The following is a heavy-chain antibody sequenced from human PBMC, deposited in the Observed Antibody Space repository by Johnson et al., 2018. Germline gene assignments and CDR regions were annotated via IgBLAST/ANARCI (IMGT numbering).Heavy chain of an antibody. CDR3: AKEASLGFGESGSWVDT. D-gene: IGHD3-10*01. Sequence: VQLVQSGGGLVKPGGSLRLSCAASGFTFSIYAITWVRQAPGKGLEWVSTISASAGTTYYADSVKGRFPISRDNAKNTLCLQMNSLKAEDTAVFYWAKEASLGFGESGSWVDTGGQGTMVTVAS. J-gene: IGHJ3*01. CDR2: ISASAGTT. V-gene: IGHV3-23*04. CDR1: GFTFSIYA.